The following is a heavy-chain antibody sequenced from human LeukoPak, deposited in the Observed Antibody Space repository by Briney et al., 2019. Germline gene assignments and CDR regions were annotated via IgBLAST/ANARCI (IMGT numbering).Heavy chain of an antibody. CDR1: GASISSTTYY. CDR2: IYYSGST. J-gene: IGHJ4*02. CDR3: PRNSCPSGSCYDNRGYFDY. D-gene: IGHD2-15*01. Sequence: SETLSLTCTVSGASISSTTYYWGWIRQPPRKGLEWIASIYYSGSTYYNPSLKSRVTISVDTSKNQFSLKLSSVTAADTAVYYCPRNSCPSGSCYDNRGYFDYWGQGTLVTVSS. V-gene: IGHV4-39*01.